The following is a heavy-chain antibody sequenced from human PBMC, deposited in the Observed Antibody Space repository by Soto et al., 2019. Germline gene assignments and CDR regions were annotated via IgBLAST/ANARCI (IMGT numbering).Heavy chain of an antibody. CDR2: ISGSGGST. CDR3: AKDLSGGDCP. CDR1: GFAFSSYT. J-gene: IGHJ5*02. V-gene: IGHV3-23*01. D-gene: IGHD2-21*02. Sequence: GGSLRLSCAASGFAFSSYTMNWVRQAPGKGLEWVSSISGSGGSTYYADSVKGRFIISRDNPENTVYLQMNTLRVEDTAVYYCAKDLSGGDCPWGQGTLVTVSS.